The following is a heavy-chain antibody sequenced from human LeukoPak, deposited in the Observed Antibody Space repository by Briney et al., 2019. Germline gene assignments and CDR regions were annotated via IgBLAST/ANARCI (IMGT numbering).Heavy chain of an antibody. Sequence: SETLSLTCAVYGGSFSGYYWSWIRQPPGKGLEWIGEINHSGSTNYNPSLKSRVTISVDTSKNQFSLKLSSVTAADTAVYYCARLRSGSGYYSVYYYYYMDVWGKGTTVTISS. CDR3: ARLRSGSGYYSVYYYYYMDV. V-gene: IGHV4-34*01. J-gene: IGHJ6*03. CDR2: INHSGST. D-gene: IGHD3-22*01. CDR1: GGSFSGYY.